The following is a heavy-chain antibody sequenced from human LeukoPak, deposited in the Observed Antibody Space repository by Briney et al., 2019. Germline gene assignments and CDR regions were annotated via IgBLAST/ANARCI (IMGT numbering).Heavy chain of an antibody. J-gene: IGHJ4*02. D-gene: IGHD3-10*01. CDR3: ARVGGH. V-gene: IGHV3-53*01. CDR2: IYSGGST. Sequence: GGSLRLSCAASGLTVSKNYMSWVRQAPGKGLESVSVIYSGGSTYYADAVRGRFTISRDNSKNTLYLQMNSLRVEDTAVYYCARVGGHWGQGTLVTVSS. CDR1: GLTVSKNY.